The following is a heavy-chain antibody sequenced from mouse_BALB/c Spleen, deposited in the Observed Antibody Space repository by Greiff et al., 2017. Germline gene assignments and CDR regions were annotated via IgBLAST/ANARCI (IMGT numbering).Heavy chain of an antibody. CDR2: INTSTGYT. CDR1: GYTFTSYW. CDR3: AKDGNYFDY. D-gene: IGHD2-1*01. V-gene: IGHV1-7*01. Sequence: QVQLQQSGADLAKPGASVKMSCKASGYTFTSYWMHWVKQRPGQGLEWIGYINTSTGYTEYNQKFKDKATLTADKSSSTAYMQLSSLTSEDSAVYYCAKDGNYFDYWGQGTTLTVSS. J-gene: IGHJ2*01.